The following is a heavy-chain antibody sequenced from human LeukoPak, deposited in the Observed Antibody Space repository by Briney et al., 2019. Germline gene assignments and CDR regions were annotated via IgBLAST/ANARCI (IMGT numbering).Heavy chain of an antibody. D-gene: IGHD4-17*01. V-gene: IGHV1-2*02. Sequence: ASVKVSCKASGYTFTGYDMNWVRQAPGQGLEWMGWINPNSGGTNYAQKFQGRVTMTRDTSISTAYMELSRLRSDDTAVYYCARVQAPATVTTRLDFDYWGQGTLVTVSS. CDR1: GYTFTGYD. J-gene: IGHJ4*02. CDR3: ARVQAPATVTTRLDFDY. CDR2: INPNSGGT.